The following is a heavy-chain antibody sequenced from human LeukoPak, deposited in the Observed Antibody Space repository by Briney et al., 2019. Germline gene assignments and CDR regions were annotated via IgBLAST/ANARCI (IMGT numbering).Heavy chain of an antibody. V-gene: IGHV4-31*03. CDR1: GGSISSGGYY. Sequence: KSSETLSLTCTVSGGSISSGGYYWSWIRQHPGKGLEWIGYIYYSGSTYYNPSLKSRVTISVDTSKNQFSLKLSSVTAADTAVYYCARPSAQAGGSCIDYWGQGTLVTVSS. J-gene: IGHJ4*02. D-gene: IGHD1-26*01. CDR3: ARPSAQAGGSCIDY. CDR2: IYYSGST.